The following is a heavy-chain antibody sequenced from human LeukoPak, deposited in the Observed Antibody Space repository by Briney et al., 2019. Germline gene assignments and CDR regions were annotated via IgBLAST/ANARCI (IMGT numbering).Heavy chain of an antibody. Sequence: GASVKVSCKGSGYTFTSYAMHWVRQAPGQRLEWMGWINAGNGNTKYSQKFQGRVTITRDTSASAAYMELSSLRSEDTAVYYCARVAGSYYDGDFDYWGQGTLVTVSS. CDR3: ARVAGSYYDGDFDY. CDR2: INAGNGNT. CDR1: GYTFTSYA. J-gene: IGHJ4*02. D-gene: IGHD1-26*01. V-gene: IGHV1-3*01.